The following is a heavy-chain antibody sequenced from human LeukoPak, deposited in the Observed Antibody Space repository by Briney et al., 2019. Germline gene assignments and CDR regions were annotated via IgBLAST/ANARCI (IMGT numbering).Heavy chain of an antibody. Sequence: VASVKVSCKASGGTFSSYAINWVRQATGQGLEWMGWMNPNSGNTGYAQKFQGRVTMTRNTSISTAYMELSSLRSEDTAVCYCARGYCSSTSCYTDENWFDPWGQGTLVTVSS. CDR2: MNPNSGNT. CDR3: ARGYCSSTSCYTDENWFDP. J-gene: IGHJ5*02. D-gene: IGHD2-2*02. V-gene: IGHV1-8*02. CDR1: GGTFSSYA.